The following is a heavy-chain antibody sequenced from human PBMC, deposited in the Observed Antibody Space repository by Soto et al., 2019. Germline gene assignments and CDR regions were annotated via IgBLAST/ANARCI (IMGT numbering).Heavy chain of an antibody. CDR2: ISGSGGST. CDR1: GFTFSSYA. D-gene: IGHD5-12*01. V-gene: IGHV3-23*01. CDR3: ATRERRDGYNFLAY. J-gene: IGHJ4*02. Sequence: EVQLLESGGGLVQPGGSLRLSCAASGFTFSSYAMSWVRQAPGKGLEWVSAISGSGGSTYYADSVKGRFTISRDNSKNTLYLQMNSLRAEDTAVYYCATRERRDGYNFLAYWGQGTLVTVSS.